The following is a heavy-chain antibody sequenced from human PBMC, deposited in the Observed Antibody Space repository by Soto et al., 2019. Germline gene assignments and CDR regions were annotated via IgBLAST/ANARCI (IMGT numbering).Heavy chain of an antibody. CDR3: AIVSPRDGHNLYFLDY. V-gene: IGHV4-59*01. Sequence: QVQLQESGPGLVKPSETLSLTCTVSGGSISSYYWSWMRQPPGKGLEWIGYIYYSGSTNYNPSLKSRLTISVDTSKNQFSLELSSGTAADTAVYYCAIVSPRDGHNLYFLDYWGQGTLVTVSS. J-gene: IGHJ4*02. CDR1: GGSISSYY. CDR2: IYYSGST. D-gene: IGHD3-16*01.